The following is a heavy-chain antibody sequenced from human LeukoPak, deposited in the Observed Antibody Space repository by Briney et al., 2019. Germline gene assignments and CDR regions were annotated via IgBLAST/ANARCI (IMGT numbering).Heavy chain of an antibody. D-gene: IGHD2-2*02. CDR1: GYTFTCYY. Sequence: ASVKVSCKASGYTFTCYYMHWVRQAPGQGLEWMGWINPNSGGTNYAQKFQGRVTMTRDTSISTAYMELSRLRSDDTAVYYCARGYCSSTSCYKYYYMDVWGKGTTVTVSS. J-gene: IGHJ6*03. CDR3: ARGYCSSTSCYKYYYMDV. CDR2: INPNSGGT. V-gene: IGHV1-2*02.